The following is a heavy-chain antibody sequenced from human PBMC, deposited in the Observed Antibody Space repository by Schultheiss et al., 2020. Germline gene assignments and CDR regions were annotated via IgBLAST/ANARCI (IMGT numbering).Heavy chain of an antibody. J-gene: IGHJ4*02. CDR1: GFTFSSYS. Sequence: GGSLRLSCAASGFTFSSYSMNWVRQAPGKGLEWVSLIYDCGSTYYADAVKGRFTISRDNAKNSLYLQMNSLRAEDTAVYYCTRRGKGSGYYFFDYWGQGTLVTVSS. D-gene: IGHD3-22*01. V-gene: IGHV3-21*04. CDR2: IYDCGST. CDR3: TRRGKGSGYYFFDY.